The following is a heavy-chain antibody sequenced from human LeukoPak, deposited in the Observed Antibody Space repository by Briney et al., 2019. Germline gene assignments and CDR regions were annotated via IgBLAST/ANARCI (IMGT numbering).Heavy chain of an antibody. V-gene: IGHV4-34*01. CDR3: ARAPLNLIQLWPQYYFDY. CDR1: GGSFSSYY. J-gene: IGHJ4*02. Sequence: MSSQTLSLTCAVYGGSFSSYYWSWIRQPPGKGLEWLGEINHSGSTNYNPSLKSRVTISVDTSKTQFSLKLSSVTAADTAVYYCARAPLNLIQLWPQYYFDYWGQGTLVTVSS. D-gene: IGHD5-18*01. CDR2: INHSGST.